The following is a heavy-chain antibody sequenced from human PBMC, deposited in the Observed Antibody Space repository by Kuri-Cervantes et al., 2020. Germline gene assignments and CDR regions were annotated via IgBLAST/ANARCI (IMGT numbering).Heavy chain of an antibody. Sequence: SETLSLTCAVYGGSFSGYSWSWIRQPPGKGLEWIGSIYYSGSTYYNPSLKSRVTVSVDTSKNQFSLKLSSVTAADTAVYYCARGGRKYCSSTSCYLQNWFDPWGQGTLVTVSS. CDR1: GGSFSGYS. V-gene: IGHV4-34*01. J-gene: IGHJ5*02. CDR3: ARGGRKYCSSTSCYLQNWFDP. D-gene: IGHD2-2*01. CDR2: IYYSGST.